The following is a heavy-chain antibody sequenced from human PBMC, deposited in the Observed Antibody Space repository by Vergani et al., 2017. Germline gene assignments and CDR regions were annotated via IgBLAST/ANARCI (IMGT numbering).Heavy chain of an antibody. Sequence: VQLLESGGGSAQPGESLRLSCVASGFTFSSYGMHWVRQAPGKGLEWVAFIRYDGSNKYYADSVKGRFTISRDNSKNTLYLQMNSLRAEDTAVYYCARDERITIFGVVRPRGFDYWGQGTLVTVSS. J-gene: IGHJ4*02. CDR1: GFTFSSYG. CDR3: ARDERITIFGVVRPRGFDY. V-gene: IGHV3-30*02. CDR2: IRYDGSNK. D-gene: IGHD3-3*01.